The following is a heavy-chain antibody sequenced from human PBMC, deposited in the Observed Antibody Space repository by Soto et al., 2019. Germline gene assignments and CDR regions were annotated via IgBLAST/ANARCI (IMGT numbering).Heavy chain of an antibody. J-gene: IGHJ3*02. D-gene: IGHD3-22*01. CDR3: ATTGITMIVVVIPNDAFDI. CDR1: GFTFSSYA. CDR2: ISGSGGST. V-gene: IGHV3-23*01. Sequence: GGSLRLSCAASGFTFSSYAMSWFRQAPGKGLTWGSAISGSGGSTYYADSVKGRFTISRDNSKNTLYLQMNSLRAEDTAVYYCATTGITMIVVVIPNDAFDIWGQGTMVTVSS.